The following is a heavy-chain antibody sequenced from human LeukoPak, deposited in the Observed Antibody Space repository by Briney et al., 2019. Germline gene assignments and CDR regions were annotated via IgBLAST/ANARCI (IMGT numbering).Heavy chain of an antibody. J-gene: IGHJ4*02. CDR2: IYYSGST. Sequence: SETLSLTCTVSGGSISSSSYYWGWIRQPPGKGLEWIGSIYYSGSTYYNPSLKSRVTISVDTSKNQFSLKLSSVTAADTAVYYCARVDYYDSSGTSDYWGQGTLVTVSS. V-gene: IGHV4-39*07. CDR1: GGSISSSSYY. D-gene: IGHD3-22*01. CDR3: ARVDYYDSSGTSDY.